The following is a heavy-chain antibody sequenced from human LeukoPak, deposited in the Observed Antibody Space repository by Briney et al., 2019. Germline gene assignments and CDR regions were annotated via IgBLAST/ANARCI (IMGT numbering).Heavy chain of an antibody. Sequence: PSGTLSLTCTVSGGSISSGGYYWSWIRQHPGKGLEWIGYIYYSGSTYYNPSLKSRVTISVDTSKNQFSLKLSSVTAADTAVYYCARLTTVTTFDYWGQGTLVTVSS. D-gene: IGHD4-17*01. J-gene: IGHJ4*02. CDR3: ARLTTVTTFDY. CDR2: IYYSGST. CDR1: GGSISSGGYY. V-gene: IGHV4-31*03.